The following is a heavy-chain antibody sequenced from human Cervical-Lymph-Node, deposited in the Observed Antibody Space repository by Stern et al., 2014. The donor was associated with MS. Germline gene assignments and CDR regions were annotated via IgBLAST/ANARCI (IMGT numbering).Heavy chain of an antibody. CDR3: ATPLTRYDSSGFDY. CDR1: GYTLTELS. Sequence: VQMVESGAEVKKPGASVKVSCKVSGYTLTELSMHWVRQAPGKGLEWMGGFDPEDGETIYAQKFQGRVTMTEDTSTDTAYMELSSLRSEDTAVYYCATPLTRYDSSGFDYWGQGTLVTVSS. CDR2: FDPEDGET. J-gene: IGHJ4*02. D-gene: IGHD3-22*01. V-gene: IGHV1-24*01.